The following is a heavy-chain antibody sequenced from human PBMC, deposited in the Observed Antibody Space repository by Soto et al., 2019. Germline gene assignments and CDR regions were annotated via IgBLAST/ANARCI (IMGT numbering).Heavy chain of an antibody. D-gene: IGHD3-22*01. J-gene: IGHJ4*02. CDR1: GYTFTSYG. V-gene: IGHV1-18*01. Sequence: ASVKVSCKASGYTFTSYGISWVRQAPGQGLEWMGWISAYNGNTNYAQKLQGRVTMTTDTSTSTAYMELRSLRSDDTAVYYCAREGPDYYYDSSGLLEPLFDYWGQGTLVTVSS. CDR2: ISAYNGNT. CDR3: AREGPDYYYDSSGLLEPLFDY.